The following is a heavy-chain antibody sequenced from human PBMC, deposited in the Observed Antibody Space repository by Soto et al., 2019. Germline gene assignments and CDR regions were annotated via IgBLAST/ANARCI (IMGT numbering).Heavy chain of an antibody. CDR1: GYNFASYW. J-gene: IGHJ6*02. D-gene: IGHD2-2*01. Sequence: GESLKISCQGSGYNFASYWLSCVRQMPWKGLEWMVRIDPIDSYTNYSPSFQGHVTISADKSISTAYLQWSSLKASDTAMYYCARRYCSSTSCPRNYYGMDVWGQGTTVTVSS. V-gene: IGHV5-10-1*01. CDR3: ARRYCSSTSCPRNYYGMDV. CDR2: IDPIDSYT.